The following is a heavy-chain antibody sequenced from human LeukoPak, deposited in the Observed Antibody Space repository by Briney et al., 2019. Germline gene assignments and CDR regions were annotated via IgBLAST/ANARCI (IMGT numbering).Heavy chain of an antibody. V-gene: IGHV4-34*01. J-gene: IGHJ3*02. CDR1: GGSFSGYY. CDR2: INHSGST. Sequence: SETLSLTCAVYGGSFSGYYWSWIRQPPGKGLEWIGEINHSGSTNYNPSPKSRVTISVDTSKNQFSLKLSSVTAADTAVYYCASNAFVRGSYYAFDIWGQGTMVTVSS. CDR3: ASNAFVRGSYYAFDI. D-gene: IGHD1-26*01.